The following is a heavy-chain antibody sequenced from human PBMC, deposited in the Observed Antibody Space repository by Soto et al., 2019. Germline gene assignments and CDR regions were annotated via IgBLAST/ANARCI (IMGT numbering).Heavy chain of an antibody. CDR3: AAGDLSVYQLLSVWFDP. Sequence: QMQLVQSGPEVKKPGTSVKVSCKASGFTFTSSAVQWVRQARGQRLEWIGWIVVGSGNTNYAQKFQERVTITRDMSTSTAYMELSSLRSEDTAVYCCAAGDLSVYQLLSVWFDPWGQGTLVTVSS. V-gene: IGHV1-58*01. J-gene: IGHJ5*02. CDR1: GFTFTSSA. CDR2: IVVGSGNT. D-gene: IGHD2-2*01.